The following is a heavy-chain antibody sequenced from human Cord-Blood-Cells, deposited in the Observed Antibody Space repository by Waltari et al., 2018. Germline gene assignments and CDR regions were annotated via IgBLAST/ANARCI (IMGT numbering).Heavy chain of an antibody. J-gene: IGHJ5*02. D-gene: IGHD6-6*01. CDR3: ARDWGQLVRNWFDP. Sequence: QVQLVQSGAEVKKPGASVKVSCKASGYTFTSYAMHWVRQAPGQRLEWMGWINAGNGNKKYSQKFQGRVNITRDTSASTAYMELSSLRSEDTAVYYCARDWGQLVRNWFDPWGQGTLVTVSS. CDR2: INAGNGNK. V-gene: IGHV1-3*01. CDR1: GYTFTSYA.